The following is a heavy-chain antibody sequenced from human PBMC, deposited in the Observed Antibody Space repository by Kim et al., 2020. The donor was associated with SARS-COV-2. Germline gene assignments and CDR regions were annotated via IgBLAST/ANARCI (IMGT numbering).Heavy chain of an antibody. Sequence: SVKVSCKASGGTFSSYAISWVRQAPGQGLEWMGGIIPIFGTANYAQKFQGRVTITADESTSTAYMELSSLRSEDTAVYYCARSPIVVVVAATLLGYGMDVWGQGTTVTVSS. V-gene: IGHV1-69*13. CDR3: ARSPIVVVVAATLLGYGMDV. D-gene: IGHD2-15*01. CDR2: IIPIFGTA. CDR1: GGTFSSYA. J-gene: IGHJ6*02.